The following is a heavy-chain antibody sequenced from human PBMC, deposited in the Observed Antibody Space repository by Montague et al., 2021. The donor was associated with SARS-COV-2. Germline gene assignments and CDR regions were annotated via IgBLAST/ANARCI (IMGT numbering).Heavy chain of an antibody. J-gene: IGHJ6*02. D-gene: IGHD3-9*01. V-gene: IGHV4-39*01. Sequence: SETLPLTCTVSGGSISSSSYYWGWIRQPPRKGLEWIGSIYYSGSTYYNPSLKSRVTISVDTSKNQFSLKLSSVTAADTAVYYCAGQVTGRYFDWILYGMDVGGQGTPGTVSS. CDR3: AGQVTGRYFDWILYGMDV. CDR2: IYYSGST. CDR1: GGSISSSSYY.